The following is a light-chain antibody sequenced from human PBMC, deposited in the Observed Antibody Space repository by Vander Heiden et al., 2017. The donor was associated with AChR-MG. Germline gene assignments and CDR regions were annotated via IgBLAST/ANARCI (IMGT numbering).Light chain of an antibody. CDR1: NYNIGAGHG. J-gene: IGLJ3*02. V-gene: IGLV1-40*01. CDR2: RSV. CDR3: QSYDNGLSGWV. Sequence: QSVLTQPPSVSGAPGPRVTIPCVGTNYNIGAGHGVQWYRHLPGAAPKVLIFRSVDRPSGVPDRFSGSKSGTSASLAITGLQAEDEAVYYCQSYDNGLSGWVFGGGTKVTVL.